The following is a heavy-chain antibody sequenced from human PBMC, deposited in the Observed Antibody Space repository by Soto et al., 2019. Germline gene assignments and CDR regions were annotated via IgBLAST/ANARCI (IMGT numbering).Heavy chain of an antibody. CDR3: ARESGGATATLDYYYFYMDV. CDR1: GDTFTDYY. V-gene: IGHV1-2*04. J-gene: IGHJ6*03. CDR2: INPNSGVT. Sequence: VQLVQSGAEVKKPGASVKVSCKASGDTFTDYYMHWVRQAPGQGLEWMGWINPNSGVTKYAQKFRGWVTMTRDTSIRTVHMELSRLKSDDTAVYYCARESGGATATLDYYYFYMDVWGKGTTVTVSS. D-gene: IGHD5-12*01.